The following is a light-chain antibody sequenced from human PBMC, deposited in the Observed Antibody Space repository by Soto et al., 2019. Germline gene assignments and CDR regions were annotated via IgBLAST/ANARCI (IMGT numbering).Light chain of an antibody. CDR1: QTISSW. J-gene: IGKJ1*01. CDR3: QQYNSYSRT. Sequence: DIQMTLSPSTLSGSVGERVTITCRASQTISSWLAWYQQKPGKAPKLLIYKASTLKSGVPSRFSGSGSGTEFTLTISSLQPDDFATYYCQQYNSYSRTSGQRTKVDIK. V-gene: IGKV1-5*03. CDR2: KAS.